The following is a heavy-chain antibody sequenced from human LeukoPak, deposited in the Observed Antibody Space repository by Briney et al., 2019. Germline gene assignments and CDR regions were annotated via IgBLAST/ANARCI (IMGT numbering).Heavy chain of an antibody. V-gene: IGHV4-30-2*01. J-gene: IGHJ4*02. D-gene: IGHD4-17*01. CDR3: ARVDYGDYSKDFDY. Sequence: SETLSLTCAVSGGSLSSGGYSWSWIRQPPGKGLEWIGYIYHSGSTYYNPSLKNRVTISVDRSKNQFSLKLSSVTAADTAVYYCARVDYGDYSKDFDYWGQGTLVTVSS. CDR2: IYHSGST. CDR1: GGSLSSGGYS.